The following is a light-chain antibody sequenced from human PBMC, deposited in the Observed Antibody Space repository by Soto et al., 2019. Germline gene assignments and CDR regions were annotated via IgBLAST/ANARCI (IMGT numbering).Light chain of an antibody. CDR2: DAS. J-gene: IGKJ1*01. Sequence: DIVLTQSPGTLSLSPGERATLSCRASQSVTNYIAWYQQRPGQAPRLLIYDASNRASGVPARFSGSGSGTDFTLTISDLEPADFGLYYCQQRLNWPPGFGQGTKVDIK. V-gene: IGKV3-11*01. CDR1: QSVTNY. CDR3: QQRLNWPPG.